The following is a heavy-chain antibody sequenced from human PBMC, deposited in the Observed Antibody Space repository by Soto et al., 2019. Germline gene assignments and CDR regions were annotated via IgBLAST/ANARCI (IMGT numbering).Heavy chain of an antibody. CDR2: ISSSSSTI. Sequence: PGGSLRLSCAASGFTFSSYSMNWVRQAPGKGLEWVSYISSSSSTIYYADSVKGRFTISRDNAKNSLYLQMNSLRDEDTAVYYCARDQARNYYGSGSFYYGDYYYYVKDVWSRGTTDPVSS. V-gene: IGHV3-48*02. CDR1: GFTFSSYS. J-gene: IGHJ6*02. D-gene: IGHD3-10*01. CDR3: ARDQARNYYGSGSFYYGDYYYYVKDV.